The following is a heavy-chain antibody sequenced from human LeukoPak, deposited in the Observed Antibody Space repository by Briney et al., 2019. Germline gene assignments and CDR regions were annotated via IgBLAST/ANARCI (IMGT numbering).Heavy chain of an antibody. CDR2: INNDGHTT. D-gene: IGHD3-16*01. Sequence: PGGSLRLSCAVSGFTFSTYGMNWVRQDPGKGLVWGSLINNDGHTTVYADSVKGRFTISRDNAKNTLYLQMNSLRAEDTAVYYCGRDFWGSIDRWGQGTPVTVSA. CDR3: GRDFWGSIDR. J-gene: IGHJ5*02. V-gene: IGHV3-74*01. CDR1: GFTFSTYG.